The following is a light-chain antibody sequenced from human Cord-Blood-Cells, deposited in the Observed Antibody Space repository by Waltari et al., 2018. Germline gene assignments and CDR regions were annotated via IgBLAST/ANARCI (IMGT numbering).Light chain of an antibody. CDR1: SSDVGSYNL. V-gene: IGLV2-23*01. Sequence: QSALTQPASVSGSPGQSITISCTGTSSDVGSYNLVSWYQQHPGQAPKLMIYEGSKRPSGVSNRFSVSKSSKTSSLTISGLQAEDEADYYCCSYAGSSTWVFGGGTKLTVL. J-gene: IGLJ3*02. CDR2: EGS. CDR3: CSYAGSSTWV.